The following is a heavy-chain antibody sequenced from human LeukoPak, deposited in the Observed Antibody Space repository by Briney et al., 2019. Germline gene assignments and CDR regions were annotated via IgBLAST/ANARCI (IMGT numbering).Heavy chain of an antibody. CDR1: GFTFSNYG. CDR3: AKRDRMYTSGSYYFDY. Sequence: PGGSLRLSCAASGFTFSNYGMHWVRQAPGKGLEWVAFIRYDGNTKYYVDSMKGRFTISRDNSKNTLYLQMNSLRAEDTAVYYCAKRDRMYTSGSYYFDYWGQGTLVTVSS. V-gene: IGHV3-30*02. J-gene: IGHJ4*02. CDR2: IRYDGNTK. D-gene: IGHD6-19*01.